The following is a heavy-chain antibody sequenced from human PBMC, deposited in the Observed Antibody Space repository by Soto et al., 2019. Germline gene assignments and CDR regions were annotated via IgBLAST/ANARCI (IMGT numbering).Heavy chain of an antibody. Sequence: PSETLSLTCTVSCGSISSYYWSWIRQPPGKGLEWIGYIYYSGSTNYNPSLKSRVTISVDTSKNQFSLKLSSVTAADTAVYYCASWTPQSGVSIAALFRFGEFSYWGQGTLVTVSS. D-gene: IGHD3-10*01. V-gene: IGHV4-59*01. CDR2: IYYSGST. J-gene: IGHJ4*02. CDR3: ASWTPQSGVSIAALFRFGEFSY. CDR1: CGSISSYY.